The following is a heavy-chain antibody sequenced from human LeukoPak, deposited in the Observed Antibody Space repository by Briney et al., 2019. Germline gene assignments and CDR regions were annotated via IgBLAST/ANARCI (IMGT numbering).Heavy chain of an antibody. Sequence: ASVRVSCKASGYNLNTYHMHWVRQAPGQGLEWMGIITSTGTTTICAQRFQGRVTMTRDTSTSTVYMDLSSLRSDDTAVYYCATEYVRTHYFDWWGQGTLVTVSS. J-gene: IGHJ4*02. CDR1: GYNLNTYH. D-gene: IGHD3-16*01. CDR3: ATEYVRTHYFDW. V-gene: IGHV1-46*02. CDR2: ITSTGTTT.